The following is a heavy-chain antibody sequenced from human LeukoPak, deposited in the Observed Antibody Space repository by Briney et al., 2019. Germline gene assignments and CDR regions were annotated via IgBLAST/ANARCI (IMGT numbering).Heavy chain of an antibody. CDR3: AIENYYDSSGYSKAFDY. J-gene: IGHJ4*02. V-gene: IGHV1-2*02. CDR1: GYIFTVKF. D-gene: IGHD3-22*01. CDR2: IEPKSGGA. Sequence: ASVKVSCKASGYIFTVKFLHWLRQAPGQGVEWMGGIEPKSGGAVYGRNCRGRVTVTRDTSVGTAYMELSGLRYDDTAVYYCAIENYYDSSGYSKAFDYWGQGTLVTVSS.